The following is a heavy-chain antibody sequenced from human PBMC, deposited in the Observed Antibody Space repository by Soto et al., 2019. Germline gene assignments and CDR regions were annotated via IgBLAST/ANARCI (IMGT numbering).Heavy chain of an antibody. CDR2: IYYSGST. D-gene: IGHD5-18*01. J-gene: IGHJ4*02. CDR1: GGSISSYY. V-gene: IGHV4-59*08. Sequence: QVQLQESGPGLVKPSETLSLTCTVSGGSISSYYWSWIRQPPGKGLEWIGYIYYSGSTNYNPSLKRRVTISVDTSKNQFSLKLSSVTAADTAVYYCARHNPRGYSYGPLVNWGQGTLVTVSS. CDR3: ARHNPRGYSYGPLVN.